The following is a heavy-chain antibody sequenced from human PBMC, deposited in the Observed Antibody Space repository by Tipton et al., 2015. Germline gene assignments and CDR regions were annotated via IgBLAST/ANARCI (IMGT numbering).Heavy chain of an antibody. Sequence: GLVKPSETLSLTCAVSAYSISTDYYWVWIRQPPGKGLEWIGYIYYIGSTNYNPSLKGRLTMSIDTSKNQFSLNLSSVTAADTAGYYCARTGYCSGGSCYFDAFDIWGRGTMVTVSS. D-gene: IGHD2-15*01. CDR2: IYYIGST. V-gene: IGHV4-61*01. CDR1: AYSISTDYY. CDR3: ARTGYCSGGSCYFDAFDI. J-gene: IGHJ3*02.